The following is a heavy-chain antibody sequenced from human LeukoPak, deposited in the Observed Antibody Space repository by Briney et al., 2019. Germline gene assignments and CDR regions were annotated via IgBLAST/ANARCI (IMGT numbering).Heavy chain of an antibody. J-gene: IGHJ4*02. Sequence: ASVKVSCKASGYTFSNYGISWVRQAPGQGLEWMGWIRGYSGITTYAQKFQGRVTLTTDTSTSTAYMELRSLRSDDTAMYYCARDSGAVQLAPGDYWGQGTLVTVSS. V-gene: IGHV1-18*01. CDR1: GYTFSNYG. CDR3: ARDSGAVQLAPGDY. CDR2: IRGYSGIT. D-gene: IGHD1-1*01.